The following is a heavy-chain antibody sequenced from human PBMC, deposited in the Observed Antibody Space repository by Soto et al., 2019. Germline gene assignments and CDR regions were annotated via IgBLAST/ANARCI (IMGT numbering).Heavy chain of an antibody. CDR2: ISYDGDNK. CDR1: GFTFRNYG. J-gene: IGHJ5*02. V-gene: IGHV3-30*03. D-gene: IGHD3-3*01. Sequence: GGSLRLSCTPSGFTFRNYGLHWVRQAPGKGLGWVALISYDGDNKYYTDSARGRFTVSRDNFKNTLFLQMDSLRPEDTAVYYCARTSPAGSDFWSGQGWFDAWGQGILVTVSS. CDR3: ARTSPAGSDFWSGQGWFDA.